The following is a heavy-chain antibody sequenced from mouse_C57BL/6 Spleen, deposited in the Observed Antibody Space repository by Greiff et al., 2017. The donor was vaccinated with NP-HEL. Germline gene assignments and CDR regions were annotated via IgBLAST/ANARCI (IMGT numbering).Heavy chain of an antibody. V-gene: IGHV1-72*01. Sequence: QVQLQQPGAELVKPGASVKLPCKASGYTFTSYWMHWVKQRPGRGLEWIGRIDPNSGGTKYNEKFKSKATLTVDKPSSTAYMQLSSLTSEDSAVYYCARPGLITTVVAYYAMDYWGQGTSVTVSS. CDR3: ARPGLITTVVAYYAMDY. D-gene: IGHD1-1*01. CDR1: GYTFTSYW. J-gene: IGHJ4*01. CDR2: IDPNSGGT.